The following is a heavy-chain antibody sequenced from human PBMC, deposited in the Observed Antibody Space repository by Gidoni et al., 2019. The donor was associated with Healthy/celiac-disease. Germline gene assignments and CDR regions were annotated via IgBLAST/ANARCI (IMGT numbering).Heavy chain of an antibody. Sequence: QLQLQESGPGLVKPSETLSLTCTVSGGSISSSSYYWGWIRQPPGKGLEWIGSIYYSGSTYYNPSLKSRVTISVDTSKNQFSLKLSSVTAADTAVYYCARQRPQKMATTRFDYWGQGTLVTVSS. CDR1: GGSISSSSYY. D-gene: IGHD5-12*01. CDR3: ARQRPQKMATTRFDY. V-gene: IGHV4-39*01. CDR2: IYYSGST. J-gene: IGHJ4*02.